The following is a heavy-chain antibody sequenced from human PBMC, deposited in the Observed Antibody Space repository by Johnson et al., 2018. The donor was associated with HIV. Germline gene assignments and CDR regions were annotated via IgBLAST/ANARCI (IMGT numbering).Heavy chain of an antibody. Sequence: QVQLVESWGGVVQPGSSLRLSCAASGFTFSNYAVHWVRQAPGKGLEWVAVISSDGSAKYYADSVKGPFTISRDNSKNTLYLQLNTLRAAETAVYYCARDWDAYGAFDIWGQGTMVTVSS. D-gene: IGHD1-26*01. J-gene: IGHJ3*02. CDR2: ISSDGSAK. CDR3: ARDWDAYGAFDI. CDR1: GFTFSNYA. V-gene: IGHV3-30-3*01.